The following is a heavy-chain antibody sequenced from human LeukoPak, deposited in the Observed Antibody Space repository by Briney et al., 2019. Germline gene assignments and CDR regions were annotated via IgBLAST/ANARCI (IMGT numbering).Heavy chain of an antibody. Sequence: GGSLRLSCEASGFTFSSHAMSWVRQAPGKGLEWVSAISGSGVTTHYAGSVKGRFSISRDNSKNTLYLQMNSLRAEDTALYYCAKKVVVGATSPYSDFQDWGQGTLVTVSS. D-gene: IGHD1-26*01. CDR2: ISGSGVTT. V-gene: IGHV3-23*01. CDR3: AKKVVVGATSPYSDFQD. CDR1: GFTFSSHA. J-gene: IGHJ1*01.